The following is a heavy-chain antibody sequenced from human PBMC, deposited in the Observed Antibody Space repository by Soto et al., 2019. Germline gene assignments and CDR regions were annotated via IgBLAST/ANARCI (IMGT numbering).Heavy chain of an antibody. CDR1: GYTFTSYY. CDR3: ARDKGGIPPIRYFDWFQQYYFDY. J-gene: IGHJ4*02. CDR2: INPSGGRT. Sequence: ASVKVSCKASGYTFTSYYMHWVRQAPGQGLEWKGKINPSGGRTSYAQKFQGRVTMTRDTSTSTVYMELSSLRSEDTAVYYCARDKGGIPPIRYFDWFQQYYFDYWGQGTLVTVSS. D-gene: IGHD3-9*01. V-gene: IGHV1-46*03.